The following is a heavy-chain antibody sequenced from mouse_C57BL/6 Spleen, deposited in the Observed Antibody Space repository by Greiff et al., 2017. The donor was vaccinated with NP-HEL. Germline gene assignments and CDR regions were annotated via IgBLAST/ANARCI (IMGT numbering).Heavy chain of an antibody. CDR2: IRNKANGYTT. CDR3: ARGGGPLDY. J-gene: IGHJ2*01. V-gene: IGHV7-3*01. CDR1: GFTFTDYY. Sequence: EVQRVESGGGLVQPGGSLSLSCAASGFTFTDYYMSWVRQPPGKALEWLGFIRNKANGYTTEYSASVKGRFTISRDNSQSILYLQMNALRAEDSATYYCARGGGPLDYWGQGTTLTVSS.